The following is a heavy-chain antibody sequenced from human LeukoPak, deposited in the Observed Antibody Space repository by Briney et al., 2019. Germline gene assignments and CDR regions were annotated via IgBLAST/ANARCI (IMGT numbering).Heavy chain of an antibody. J-gene: IGHJ1*01. CDR2: IYHSGST. Sequence: SETLSLTCAVSGGSISSSNWWSWVRQPPGKGLEWIGEIYHSGSTNYNPSLKSRVTISVDTSKNQFSLKLSSVTAADTAMYYCARAKGIAVAGQYFQHWGQGTLVTVSS. CDR1: GGSISSSNW. V-gene: IGHV4-4*02. D-gene: IGHD6-19*01. CDR3: ARAKGIAVAGQYFQH.